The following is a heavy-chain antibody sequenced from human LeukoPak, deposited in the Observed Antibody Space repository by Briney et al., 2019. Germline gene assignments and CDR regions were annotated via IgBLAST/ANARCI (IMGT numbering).Heavy chain of an antibody. CDR3: AKSGDGRTDY. CDR1: GFTFDDYG. Sequence: GGSLRLSCAASGFTFDDYGMSWVRQAPGKGLEWVSGINWNGGSTSSADSVKGRFTISRDNAKNSLHLQMNSLRAEDTAVYYCAKSGDGRTDYWGQGTLVTVSS. V-gene: IGHV3-20*04. J-gene: IGHJ4*02. D-gene: IGHD3-10*01. CDR2: INWNGGST.